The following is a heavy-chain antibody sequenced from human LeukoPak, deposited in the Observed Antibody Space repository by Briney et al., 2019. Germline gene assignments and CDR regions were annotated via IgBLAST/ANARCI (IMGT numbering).Heavy chain of an antibody. V-gene: IGHV3-30*18. Sequence: GGSLRLSCAASGFTFSSYGMHWVRQAPGKGLEWVAVISYDGSNKYYADSVKGRFTISRDNSKNTLYQQMNSLRAEDTAVYYCAKVDCSGGSCSDDAFDIWGQGTMVTVSS. J-gene: IGHJ3*02. CDR2: ISYDGSNK. CDR1: GFTFSSYG. CDR3: AKVDCSGGSCSDDAFDI. D-gene: IGHD2-15*01.